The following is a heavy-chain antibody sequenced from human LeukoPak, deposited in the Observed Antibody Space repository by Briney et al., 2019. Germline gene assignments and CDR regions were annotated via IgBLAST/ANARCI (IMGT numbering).Heavy chain of an antibody. CDR3: ARDGIAVAGNGNWFDP. CDR1: GFTFSSYW. D-gene: IGHD6-19*01. Sequence: PGGSLRLSCAASGFTFSSYWMSWVRQAPGKGLEWVANIKQDGSEKYYVDSVKGRFTISRDNAKNSLYLQMNSLRAEDTAVYYCARDGIAVAGNGNWFDPWGREPWSPSPQ. CDR2: IKQDGSEK. J-gene: IGHJ5*02. V-gene: IGHV3-7*01.